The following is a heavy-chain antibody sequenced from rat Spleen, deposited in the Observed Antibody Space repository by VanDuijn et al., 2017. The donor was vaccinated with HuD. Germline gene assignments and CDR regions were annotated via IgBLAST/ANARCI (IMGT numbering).Heavy chain of an antibody. CDR2: ISYDGSST. Sequence: EVQLVESDGDLVQPGRSLKLSCAASGFTSSDYYMAWVRQAPTKGLEWVATISYDGSSTYYRDSVKGRFTISRDNAKSTLYLQMDRLRSEDTATYYCATEPRDYGCQHWFAYWGQGTLVTVSS. J-gene: IGHJ3*01. V-gene: IGHV5-29*01. CDR1: GFTSSDYY. CDR3: ATEPRDYGCQHWFAY. D-gene: IGHD1-6*01.